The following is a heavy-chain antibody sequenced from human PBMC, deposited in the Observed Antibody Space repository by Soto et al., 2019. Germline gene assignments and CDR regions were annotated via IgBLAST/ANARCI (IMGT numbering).Heavy chain of an antibody. J-gene: IGHJ4*02. CDR2: IYSGGST. D-gene: IGHD2-2*02. CDR1: GLTVSSNY. V-gene: IGHV3-53*01. Sequence: GGSLRLSCAASGLTVSSNYMSWVRQAPGKGLEWVSIIYSGGSTSYADSVKGRFTISRDNSKNTLYLQMKSLRAEDTAVYYCASPGDQLLHRWFDYCGPATLVTVSS. CDR3: ASPGDQLLHRWFDY.